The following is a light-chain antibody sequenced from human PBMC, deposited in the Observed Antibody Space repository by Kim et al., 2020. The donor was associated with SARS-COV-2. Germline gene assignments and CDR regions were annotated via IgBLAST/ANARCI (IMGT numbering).Light chain of an antibody. J-gene: IGKJ2*01. CDR1: QSVNSRY. Sequence: LSPRERATLDCRASQSVNSRYLAWYQVKPGQAPRLLIFGASSWATGVPDRFSGSGSGTDFTLTISSLEPEDFAVYYCQQYGTLPYTFGQGTKLEI. CDR2: GAS. CDR3: QQYGTLPYT. V-gene: IGKV3-20*01.